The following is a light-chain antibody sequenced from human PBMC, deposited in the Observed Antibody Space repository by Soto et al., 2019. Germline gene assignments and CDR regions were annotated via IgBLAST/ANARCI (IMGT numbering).Light chain of an antibody. Sequence: EIVLTQSPGTLSLSPGERATLSCRASQSVSNNYLAWFQQPPGQAPRLLIYDTSRRATGIPDRFSGSGSGTDFTLTISRLEPEDSAMYYCQQYGNSPRTFGQGTKVEIK. CDR3: QQYGNSPRT. CDR2: DTS. CDR1: QSVSNNY. J-gene: IGKJ1*01. V-gene: IGKV3-20*01.